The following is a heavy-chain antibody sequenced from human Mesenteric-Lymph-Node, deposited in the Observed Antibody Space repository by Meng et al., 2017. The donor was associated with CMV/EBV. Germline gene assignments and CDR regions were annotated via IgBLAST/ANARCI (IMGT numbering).Heavy chain of an antibody. CDR3: AREEYNWNSYYYYYYGMDV. CDR2: INPNSGGT. J-gene: IGHJ6*02. CDR1: GYTFTGYY. D-gene: IGHD1-7*01. V-gene: IGHV1-2*02. Sequence: ASVKVSCKASGYTFTGYYMHWVRQAPGQGLEWMGWINPNSGGTNYAQKFQGRVTMTRDTSISTAYMELRSLRSDDTAVYYCAREEYNWNSYYYYYYGMDVWGQGTTVTVSS.